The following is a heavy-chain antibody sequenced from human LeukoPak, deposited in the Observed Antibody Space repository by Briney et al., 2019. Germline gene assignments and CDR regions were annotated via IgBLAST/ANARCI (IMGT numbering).Heavy chain of an antibody. CDR2: IDPNSGDT. CDR3: VRDLEKRNDY. D-gene: IGHD3-3*01. CDR1: GYTFIAYY. J-gene: IGHJ4*02. V-gene: IGHV1-2*02. Sequence: ASVEVSCKASGYTFIAYYLHWVRQAPGHGLEWMGRIDPNSGDTNYAQKFQGRVTMTRDTSISTAYMELSRLISDDAAIYYCVRDLEKRNDYWGQGTLVTVSS.